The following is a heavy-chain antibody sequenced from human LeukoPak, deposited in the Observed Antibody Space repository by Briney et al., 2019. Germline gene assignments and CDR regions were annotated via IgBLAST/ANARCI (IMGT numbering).Heavy chain of an antibody. V-gene: IGHV3-21*01. Sequence: PGGSLRLSCAASGFTFSTYTMNWVRQAPGKGLEWVSSITTFSGYIYYADSVKGRFSISTNNAKNSLYLQMDSLRAEDTAVYYCAKERSGWYYDYWGQGTLVTVSS. CDR1: GFTFSTYT. CDR2: ITTFSGYI. J-gene: IGHJ4*02. D-gene: IGHD6-19*01. CDR3: AKERSGWYYDY.